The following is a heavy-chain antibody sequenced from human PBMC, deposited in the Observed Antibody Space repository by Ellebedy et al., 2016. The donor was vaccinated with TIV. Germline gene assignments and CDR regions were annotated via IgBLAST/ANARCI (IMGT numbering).Heavy chain of an antibody. J-gene: IGHJ6*02. Sequence: SETLSLXCTVSGGSISSYYWSWIRQPPGKGLEWIGYIYYSGSTNYNPSLKSRVTISVDTSKNQFSLKLSSVTAADTAVYYCARTIAAAGTLYGMDVWGQGTTVTVSS. D-gene: IGHD6-13*01. CDR1: GGSISSYY. CDR2: IYYSGST. V-gene: IGHV4-59*01. CDR3: ARTIAAAGTLYGMDV.